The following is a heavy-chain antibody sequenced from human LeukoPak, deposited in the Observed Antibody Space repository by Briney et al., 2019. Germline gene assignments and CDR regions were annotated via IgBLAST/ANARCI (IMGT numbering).Heavy chain of an antibody. Sequence: GGSLRLSCAASGFTFDDYGMSWVRQAPGKGLEWVSGINWNGGSTGYADSVKGRFTISRDNAKNSLYLQMNSLRAEDTAVYYCARDSGGSSTSHWWFDPWGQGTLVTVSS. D-gene: IGHD2-2*01. J-gene: IGHJ5*02. CDR1: GFTFDDYG. CDR3: ARDSGGSSTSHWWFDP. V-gene: IGHV3-20*04. CDR2: INWNGGST.